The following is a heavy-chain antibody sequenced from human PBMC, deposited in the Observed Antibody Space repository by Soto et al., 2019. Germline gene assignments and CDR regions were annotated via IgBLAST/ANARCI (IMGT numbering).Heavy chain of an antibody. CDR2: ISWDGGAT. CDR3: AKDRAAVTGAYYYYAMDV. V-gene: IGHV3-43*01. Sequence: LRLSCAASGFTFDDYTMHWVRQAPGKGLEWVSLISWDGGATYYADSVKGRFTISRDNSKNSLHLQMSSLRTEDTALYYCAKDRAAVTGAYYYYAMDVWGQGTTVTVSS. J-gene: IGHJ6*02. D-gene: IGHD6-19*01. CDR1: GFTFDDYT.